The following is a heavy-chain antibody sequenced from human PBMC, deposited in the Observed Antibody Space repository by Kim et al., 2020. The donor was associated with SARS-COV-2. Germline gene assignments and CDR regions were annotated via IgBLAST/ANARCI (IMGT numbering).Heavy chain of an antibody. CDR1: GYTFTGYY. V-gene: IGHV1-2*06. CDR2: INPNSGGT. J-gene: IGHJ5*02. CDR3: ASECRGGSSWPYNWFDP. Sequence: ASVKVSCKASGYTFTGYYMHWVRQAPGQGLEWMGRINPNSGGTNYAQKFQGRVTMTRDTSISTAYMELSRLRSDDTAVYYCASECRGGSSWPYNWFDPWGQGTLVTVSS. D-gene: IGHD6-13*01.